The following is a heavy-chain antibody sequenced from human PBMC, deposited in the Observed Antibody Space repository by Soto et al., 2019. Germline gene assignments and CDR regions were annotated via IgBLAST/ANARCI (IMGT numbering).Heavy chain of an antibody. Sequence: GASVKVSCKVSGYTLTELSMHWVRQAPGRGLEWMGGFDPDDGETIYAQKFQGRVTMTEDPSTDTAYMGLSRLRSEDTAVYYCATAGLLCIAVAGPNNGWFDPWGQGTLVTVSS. CDR3: ATAGLLCIAVAGPNNGWFDP. J-gene: IGHJ5*02. CDR2: FDPDDGET. CDR1: GYTLTELS. D-gene: IGHD6-19*01. V-gene: IGHV1-24*01.